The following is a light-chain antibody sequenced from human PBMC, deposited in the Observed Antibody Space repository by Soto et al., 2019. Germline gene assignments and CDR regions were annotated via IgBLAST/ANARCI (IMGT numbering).Light chain of an antibody. V-gene: IGLV2-14*01. J-gene: IGLJ2*01. CDR3: SSYTSTNVVI. CDR1: SGDIGDYKY. Sequence: QSALTQPASVSGSPGQSITISCTGSSGDIGDYKYVSWYQQHPGKAPKLMIYDVSNRPSGVSNRFSGSKSGNTASLTISGLQAEDEADYYCSSYTSTNVVIFGGGTKLTVL. CDR2: DVS.